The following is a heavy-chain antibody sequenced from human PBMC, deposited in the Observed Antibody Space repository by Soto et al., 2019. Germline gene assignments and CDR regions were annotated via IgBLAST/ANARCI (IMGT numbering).Heavy chain of an antibody. J-gene: IGHJ3*02. CDR2: IYHSGSA. Sequence: QVQLQESGPGLVKPSGTLSLTCAVSGGSVSSSNWWSWVRQSPGKGLEWMGEIYHSGSAHYNPSHKSRATISRVKSKNQFSLRLTSVTAAATAVYYSARVPGVVVSADDAFDIWGPGTRVIVSS. D-gene: IGHD2-21*02. CDR1: GGSVSSSNW. V-gene: IGHV4-4*02. CDR3: ARVPGVVVSADDAFDI.